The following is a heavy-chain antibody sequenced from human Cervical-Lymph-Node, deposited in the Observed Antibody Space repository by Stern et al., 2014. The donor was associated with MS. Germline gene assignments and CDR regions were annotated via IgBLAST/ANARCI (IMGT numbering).Heavy chain of an antibody. Sequence: VQLVESGAEVKKHGSSVKVSCKASGGNFTSYAFNWVRQAPGQGLEWMGRIFPILDTPNFAQIFQGRLTITAYESTSTSYMELSSLESEDTAVYYCAKAAVTTASFDSWGQGTLVTVSS. CDR1: GGNFTSYA. V-gene: IGHV1-69*01. D-gene: IGHD4-17*01. CDR2: IFPILDTP. J-gene: IGHJ4*02. CDR3: AKAAVTTASFDS.